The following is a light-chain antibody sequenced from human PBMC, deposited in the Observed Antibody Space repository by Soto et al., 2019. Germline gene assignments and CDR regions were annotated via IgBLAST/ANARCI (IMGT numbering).Light chain of an antibody. CDR3: SSYRSSSTLGV. J-gene: IGLJ3*02. CDR1: SSDVGGYNY. Sequence: QSALAQPASVSGSPGQSITISCTGTSSDVGGYNYVSWYQQHPAKAPKLVIYEVSNRPSGVSNRFSGSKSGNTASLTISGLQAEDEADYFCSSYRSSSTLGVFGGGTKL. V-gene: IGLV2-14*01. CDR2: EVS.